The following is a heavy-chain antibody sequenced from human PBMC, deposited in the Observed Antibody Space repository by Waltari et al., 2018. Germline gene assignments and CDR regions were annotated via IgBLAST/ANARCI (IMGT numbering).Heavy chain of an antibody. CDR2: FDPEDGET. D-gene: IGHD6-6*01. J-gene: IGHJ5*02. CDR1: GYTLTELS. V-gene: IGHV1-24*01. CDR3: ATSEGERSSSKDHNWFDP. Sequence: QVQLVQSGAEVKKPGASVKVSCKVSGYTLTELSMPWVRQAPGTGLEWMGGFDPEDGETIYAQKFQGRVTMTEDTSTDTAYMELSSLRSEDTAVYYCATSEGERSSSKDHNWFDPWGQGTLVTVSS.